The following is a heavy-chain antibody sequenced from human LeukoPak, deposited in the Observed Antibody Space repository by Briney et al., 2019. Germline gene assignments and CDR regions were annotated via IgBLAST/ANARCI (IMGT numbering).Heavy chain of an antibody. CDR1: GFTFSSYG. J-gene: IGHJ4*02. Sequence: GGSLRLSCAASGFTFSSYGMHWVRQAPGKGLEWVAVISSDGNTKNYVDSVKGRFTFSRDNSKNTLYLQMNSLRAEDTAVYYCAKGNDISGYYYPHFDYWGQGTLVTVSS. V-gene: IGHV3-30*18. CDR3: AKGNDISGYYYPHFDY. CDR2: ISSDGNTK. D-gene: IGHD3-22*01.